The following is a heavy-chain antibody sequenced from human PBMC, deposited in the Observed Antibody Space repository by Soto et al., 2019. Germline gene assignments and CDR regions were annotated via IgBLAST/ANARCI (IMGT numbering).Heavy chain of an antibody. V-gene: IGHV3-11*01. J-gene: IGHJ6*03. CDR1: GFTFSDYY. CDR3: ARRAARLGHYYYYMDV. CDR2: ISSSGSTI. D-gene: IGHD6-6*01. Sequence: GGSLRLSCAASGFTFSDYYMSWIRQAPGKGLEWVSYISSSGSTIYYADSVKGRFTISRDNAKNSLYLQMNSLRAEDTAVYYCARRAARLGHYYYYMDVWGKGTTVTVSS.